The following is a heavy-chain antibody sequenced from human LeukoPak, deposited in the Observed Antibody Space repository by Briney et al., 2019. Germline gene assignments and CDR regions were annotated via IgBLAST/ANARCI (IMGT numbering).Heavy chain of an antibody. CDR3: ARDFELSH. CDR2: IWYDGSSK. CDR1: GFTFSSYG. V-gene: IGHV3-33*01. J-gene: IGHJ4*02. Sequence: PGGSLRLSCAASGFTFSSYGIHWVRQAPGKGLEWVALIWYDGSSKHYADSVRGRFTISRDNSKNTLYLKMNSLRAEDTAVYYCARDFELSHWGQGTLVTVSS. D-gene: IGHD3-16*02.